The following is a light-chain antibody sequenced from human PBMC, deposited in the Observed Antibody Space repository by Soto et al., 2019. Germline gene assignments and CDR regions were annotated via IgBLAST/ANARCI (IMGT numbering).Light chain of an antibody. Sequence: VLTQSPGTLSLSPGERAALSSTASQSVSTTYLAWYQQKPGQAPSLVIYSTSHRATGTPDRFSGSGSGTEFTLTINRLEPEDFAVYYCQHFGSSPRSTFGQGTRLEIK. CDR3: QHFGSSPRST. CDR1: QSVSTTY. V-gene: IGKV3-20*01. CDR2: STS. J-gene: IGKJ5*01.